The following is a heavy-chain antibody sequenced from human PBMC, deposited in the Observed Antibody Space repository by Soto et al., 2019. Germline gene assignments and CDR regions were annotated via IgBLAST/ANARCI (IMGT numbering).Heavy chain of an antibody. CDR2: IYYSGST. Sequence: SETLSLTCTVSGGSISSYYWSWIRQPPGKGLEWIGYIYYSGSTNYNPSLKSRVTISVDTSKNQFSLKLSSVTAADTAVYYRARGIAARRGTYYFDYWGQGTLVTVSS. CDR3: ARGIAARRGTYYFDY. D-gene: IGHD6-6*01. J-gene: IGHJ4*02. CDR1: GGSISSYY. V-gene: IGHV4-59*01.